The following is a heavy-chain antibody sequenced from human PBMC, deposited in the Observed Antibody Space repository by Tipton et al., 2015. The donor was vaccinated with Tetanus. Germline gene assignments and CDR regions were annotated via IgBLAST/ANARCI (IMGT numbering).Heavy chain of an antibody. Sequence: QLVQSGAEVKKPGSSVKVSCKASGGTFTNYALSWVRQAPGQGLEWVGGITPIFGTTNSAPKFQGRVTITADESTNTAYMELSSLRSEDTAVYYCTKDLKRNLGAGPSRDAFHVWGQGTMVTVSS. CDR3: TKDLKRNLGAGPSRDAFHV. J-gene: IGHJ3*01. CDR2: ITPIFGTT. D-gene: IGHD1-26*01. V-gene: IGHV1-69*01. CDR1: GGTFTNYA.